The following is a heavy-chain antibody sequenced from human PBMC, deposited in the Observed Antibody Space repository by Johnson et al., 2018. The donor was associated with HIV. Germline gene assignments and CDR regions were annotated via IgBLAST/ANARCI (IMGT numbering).Heavy chain of an antibody. Sequence: QVQLVESGGGLVKPGGSLRLSCAASGFTFSDYYMTWIRQAPGKGLEWLSFISSSGDIIRYADSVKGRFTISRDNAKNSLILQMNSLRYEDTAVYYCARRTVTALFDIWGQGTLVTVSS. J-gene: IGHJ3*02. CDR2: ISSSGDII. CDR1: GFTFSDYY. CDR3: ARRTVTALFDI. D-gene: IGHD4-17*01. V-gene: IGHV3-11*04.